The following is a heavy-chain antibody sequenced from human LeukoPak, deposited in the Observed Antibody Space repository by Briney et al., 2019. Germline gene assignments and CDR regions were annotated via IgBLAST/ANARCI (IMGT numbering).Heavy chain of an antibody. J-gene: IGHJ4*02. CDR1: GYTFTGYY. CDR3: ARDNPYDFWSGSPTYYFDY. CDR2: INPNSGGT. D-gene: IGHD3-3*01. Sequence: GASVKVSCKASGYTFTGYYMHWVRQAPGQGLEWMGWINPNSGGTNYAQKFQGRVTMTRDTSISTAYMELSRLRSDDTAVYYCARDNPYDFWSGSPTYYFDYWGQGTLVTVSS. V-gene: IGHV1-2*02.